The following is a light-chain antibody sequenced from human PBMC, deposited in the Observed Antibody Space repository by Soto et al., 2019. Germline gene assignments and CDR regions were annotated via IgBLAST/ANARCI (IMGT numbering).Light chain of an antibody. CDR2: DAS. CDR1: EAVSTN. Sequence: ERVMTQSPATLSVFPGEGATLSCRASEAVSTNLAWYQHKPGQAPRLLIYDASRRATGIPERFSGSGSGTDFTLTINRLEPEDFAVYYCQQYGSSPTFGLGTKVDIK. J-gene: IGKJ1*01. V-gene: IGKV3-20*01. CDR3: QQYGSSPT.